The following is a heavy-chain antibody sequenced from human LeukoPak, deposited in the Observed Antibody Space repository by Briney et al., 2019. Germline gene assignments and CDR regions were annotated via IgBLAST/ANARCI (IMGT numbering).Heavy chain of an antibody. D-gene: IGHD3-22*01. J-gene: IGHJ6*03. V-gene: IGHV3-48*03. CDR3: ARDSDSKFYYYMDV. CDR2: ISSSGSTI. CDR1: GFTFSSYE. Sequence: PGGSLRLSCAASGFTFSSYEMNWVRQAPGKGLEWVSYISSSGSTIYYADSVKGRFTIPRDNAKNSLYLQMNSLRAEDTAVYYCARDSDSKFYYYMDVWGKGTTVTVSS.